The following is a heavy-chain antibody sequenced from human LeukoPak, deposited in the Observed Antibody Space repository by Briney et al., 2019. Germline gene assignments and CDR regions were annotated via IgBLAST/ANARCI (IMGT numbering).Heavy chain of an antibody. CDR1: GGSISSSSYY. J-gene: IGHJ4*02. CDR3: ARSQAYSSSWHYFDY. Sequence: SETLSLTCTVSGGSISSSSYYWGWIRQPPGKGLEWIGSIYYSGSTYYNPSLKSRVTISVDTSKNQFSLKLSSVTAADTAVYYCARSQAYSSSWHYFDYWGQGTLVTVSS. D-gene: IGHD6-13*01. V-gene: IGHV4-39*07. CDR2: IYYSGST.